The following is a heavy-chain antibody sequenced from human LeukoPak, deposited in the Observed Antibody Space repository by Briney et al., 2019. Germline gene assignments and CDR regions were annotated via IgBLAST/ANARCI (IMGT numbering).Heavy chain of an antibody. Sequence: GASVKVSCKASGYTFTGYYMHWVRQAPGQGLEWMGWINPNSGGTNYAQKFQGRVTMTRDTSISTAYMELSRLRSDDTAVYYCARTTGWVATPARSFGYWGQGTLVTVSS. J-gene: IGHJ4*02. CDR3: ARTTGWVATPARSFGY. V-gene: IGHV1-2*02. CDR1: GYTFTGYY. D-gene: IGHD5-12*01. CDR2: INPNSGGT.